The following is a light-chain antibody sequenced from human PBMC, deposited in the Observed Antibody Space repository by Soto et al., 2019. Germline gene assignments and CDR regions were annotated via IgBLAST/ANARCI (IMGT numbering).Light chain of an antibody. J-gene: IGKJ1*01. CDR2: DAS. Sequence: DIQMTQSPSTLSASVGDRVTITFRASQSISSWLAWYQQKPGKAPKVVIYDASSLESGVPSRFSGSGSGTEFILTINSLQPDDFATYCCQHYGGMWAFGQGTKVDIK. V-gene: IGKV1-5*01. CDR3: QHYGGMWA. CDR1: QSISSW.